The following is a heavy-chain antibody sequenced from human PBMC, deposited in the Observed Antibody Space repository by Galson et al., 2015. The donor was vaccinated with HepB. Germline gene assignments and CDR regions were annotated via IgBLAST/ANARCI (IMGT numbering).Heavy chain of an antibody. CDR1: GYTFTGYY. D-gene: IGHD2-2*01. V-gene: IGHV1-2*02. CDR3: ARVDCSSTSCFFDY. CDR2: INPNSGGT. J-gene: IGHJ4*02. Sequence: SVKVSCKASGYTFTGYYMHWVRQAPGQGLEWMGWINPNSGGTKYAQTFQGRVTMTRDTSISTAYMELSRLRSDDTAVYYCARVDCSSTSCFFDYWGQGTLVTVSS.